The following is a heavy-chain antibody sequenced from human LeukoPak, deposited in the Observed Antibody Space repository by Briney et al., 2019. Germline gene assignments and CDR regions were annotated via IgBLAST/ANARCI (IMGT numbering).Heavy chain of an antibody. V-gene: IGHV4-30-2*01. J-gene: IGHJ4*02. Sequence: PSETLSLTCAVSGGSISSDDYFWSWIRQPPGKGLEWIGYIYHRGSTSYNPSLKSRVTISVDKSRNQFSLNLSSVTAADTAVYYCAGAPYDILTGYFLFDSWGQGTLVTVSS. D-gene: IGHD3-9*01. CDR2: IYHRGST. CDR3: AGAPYDILTGYFLFDS. CDR1: GGSISSDDYF.